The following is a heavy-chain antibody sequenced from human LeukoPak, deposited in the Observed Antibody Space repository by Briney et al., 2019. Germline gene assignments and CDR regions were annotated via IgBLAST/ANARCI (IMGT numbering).Heavy chain of an antibody. J-gene: IGHJ6*03. V-gene: IGHV3-20*04. CDR2: INWNGGNT. Sequence: GGSLRLSCAASGFTFDDYGMSWVRQAPGKGLEWVSGINWNGGNTGYVDSVKGRFTISRDNAKNSLYLQMNSLRVEDPALYYCARALSNYVDYYYYYYMDVWGKGTTVTVSS. CDR3: ARALSNYVDYYYYYYMDV. D-gene: IGHD4-11*01. CDR1: GFTFDDYG.